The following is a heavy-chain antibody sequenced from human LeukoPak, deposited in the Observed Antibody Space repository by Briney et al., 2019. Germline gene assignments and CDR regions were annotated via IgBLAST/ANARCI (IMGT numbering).Heavy chain of an antibody. Sequence: PSETLSLTCTVSGSSISSGDYYWSWIRQPPGKGLEWIGYIYYSGSTYYNPSLKSRVTISVDTSKNQFSLKLSSVTAADTAVYCCARVTVTSADAFDIWGQGTMVTVSS. V-gene: IGHV4-30-4*01. J-gene: IGHJ3*02. CDR1: GSSISSGDYY. CDR2: IYYSGST. CDR3: ARVTVTSADAFDI. D-gene: IGHD4-17*01.